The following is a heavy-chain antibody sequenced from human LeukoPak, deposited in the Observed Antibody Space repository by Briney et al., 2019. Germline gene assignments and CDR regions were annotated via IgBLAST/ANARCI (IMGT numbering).Heavy chain of an antibody. CDR2: MSGSGGGT. Sequence: GGSLRLSCAVSGITLSNYGMSWVRKAPGKGLEWVAGMSGSGGGTNYADSVKGRFTVSRDNSKNTLYMQMKSLRAEDTGVYYCARAVGPFDYWGQGTLVTVSS. J-gene: IGHJ4*02. CDR1: GITLSNYG. V-gene: IGHV3-23*01. D-gene: IGHD3-16*01. CDR3: ARAVGPFDY.